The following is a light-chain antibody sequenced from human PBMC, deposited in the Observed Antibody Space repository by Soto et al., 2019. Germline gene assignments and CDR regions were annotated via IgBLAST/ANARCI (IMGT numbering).Light chain of an antibody. CDR2: DVT. CDR1: SSDVGAFNY. CDR3: SSYTPSNTKA. V-gene: IGLV2-14*03. Sequence: QSVLTQPASVSGSPGQSISISCIGTSSDVGAFNYVSWYQHHPGKAPQLIIYDVTSRPSGVSNRFSASKSGNTASLTISGLQAGDEADYYCSSYTPSNTKAFVTGTKFTV. J-gene: IGLJ1*01.